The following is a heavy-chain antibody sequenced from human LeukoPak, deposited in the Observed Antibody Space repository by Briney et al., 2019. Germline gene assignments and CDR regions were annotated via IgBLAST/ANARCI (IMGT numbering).Heavy chain of an antibody. CDR1: GFTFSSYW. D-gene: IGHD6-13*01. CDR2: INSDGSST. Sequence: GGSLRLSCAASGFTFSSYWMHWVRQAPGKGLVWVSRINSDGSSTSYAESVKGRFTILRDNAKNTLYLQMTSLRAEDTAVYYCARVGYISSWYVDYWGQGTLVTVSS. J-gene: IGHJ4*02. CDR3: ARVGYISSWYVDY. V-gene: IGHV3-74*01.